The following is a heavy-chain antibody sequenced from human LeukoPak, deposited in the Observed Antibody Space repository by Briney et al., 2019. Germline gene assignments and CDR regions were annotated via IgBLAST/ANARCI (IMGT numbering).Heavy chain of an antibody. D-gene: IGHD3-16*02. Sequence: SETLSLTCTVSGVSISSSNSYWGWIRQPPGKGLEWIGSIYYSGNTYYNASLKSQVSISIDTSKNQFSLKLSSVTAADTAVYYCARDENGYVWGSFRAWGQGTLVTVFS. CDR2: IYYSGNT. J-gene: IGHJ5*02. V-gene: IGHV4-39*07. CDR1: GVSISSSNSY. CDR3: ARDENGYVWGSFRA.